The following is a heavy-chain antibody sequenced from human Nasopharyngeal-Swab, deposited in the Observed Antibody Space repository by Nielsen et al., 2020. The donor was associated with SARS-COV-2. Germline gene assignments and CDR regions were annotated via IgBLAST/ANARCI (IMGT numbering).Heavy chain of an antibody. Sequence: SVKVSCKASGGTFSNYAINWLRHVPGQGLEWMGGIIPIFTRPNTAQKFQGRVTLTADDSTSTAYMELSSLRYEDTAVYYCARDVYEGYSSGKDPHAFNIWGQGTMVIVSS. D-gene: IGHD5-18*01. CDR2: IIPIFTRP. V-gene: IGHV1-69*13. J-gene: IGHJ3*02. CDR3: ARDVYEGYSSGKDPHAFNI. CDR1: GGTFSNYA.